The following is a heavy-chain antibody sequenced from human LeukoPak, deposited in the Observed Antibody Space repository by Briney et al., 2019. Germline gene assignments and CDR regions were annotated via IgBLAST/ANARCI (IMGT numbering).Heavy chain of an antibody. Sequence: PAETLSLTCGVYGGSLRGHYWSWIRQPPGKGLEWVGEINHSGSTNYNPSFWGRVTISVDTSKNQFFLKLNSVTAADTAVYYCARESDPITGYFYYMDVWGRGTTVTVSS. CDR3: ARESDPITGYFYYMDV. CDR1: GGSLRGHY. V-gene: IGHV4-34*01. CDR2: INHSGST. D-gene: IGHD3-10*01. J-gene: IGHJ6*03.